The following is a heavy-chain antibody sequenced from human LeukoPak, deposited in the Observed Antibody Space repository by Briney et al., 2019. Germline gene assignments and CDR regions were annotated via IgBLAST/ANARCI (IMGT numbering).Heavy chain of an antibody. CDR1: GFTFSSYW. J-gene: IGHJ4*02. D-gene: IGHD6-19*01. V-gene: IGHV3-7*01. CDR2: IKRDGSEK. CDR3: AREVVSSGLDY. Sequence: PGGSLRLSCAASGFTFSSYWMSWVRQAPGKGLEWVANIKRDGSEKYYVDSVKGRFTISRDNAKNSLYLQTNSLRAEDTAVYYCAREVVSSGLDYWGQGTLVTVSS.